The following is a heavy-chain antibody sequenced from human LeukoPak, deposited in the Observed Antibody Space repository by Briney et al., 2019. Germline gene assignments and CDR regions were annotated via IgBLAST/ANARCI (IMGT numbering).Heavy chain of an antibody. CDR2: INPNSGGT. CDR3: ARAQYGSGWNRFQH. J-gene: IGHJ1*01. CDR1: EYTFIGYY. Sequence: ASVKVSCKASEYTFIGYYLHWVRQAPGHELEWMGWINPNSGGTNYAQKFQGRVTMPRDTSISTAYMELSRLRSDDTAVYYCARAQYGSGWNRFQHWGQGTLVTVSS. D-gene: IGHD6-19*01. V-gene: IGHV1-2*02.